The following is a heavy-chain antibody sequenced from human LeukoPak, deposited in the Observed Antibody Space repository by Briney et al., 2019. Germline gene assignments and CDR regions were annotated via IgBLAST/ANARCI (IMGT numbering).Heavy chain of an antibody. CDR2: INPNSGGT. CDR3: ARTDYGDYGY. CDR1: GYTFTDYY. D-gene: IGHD4-17*01. Sequence: ASVKVSCKASGYTFTDYYMHWVRQAPGQGLEWMGRINPNSGGTNYAQKFQGRITMTRDTSTSTAYMELSRLRSDDTAVYYCARTDYGDYGYWGQGTLVTVSS. J-gene: IGHJ4*02. V-gene: IGHV1-2*06.